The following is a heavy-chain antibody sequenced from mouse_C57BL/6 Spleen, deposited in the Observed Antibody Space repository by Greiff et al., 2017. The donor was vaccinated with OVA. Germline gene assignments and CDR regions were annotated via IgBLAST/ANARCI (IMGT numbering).Heavy chain of an antibody. CDR3: ARPYDYDDYYAMDY. CDR1: GYTFTSYW. V-gene: IGHV1-64*01. Sequence: VQLQESGAELVKPGASVKLSCKASGYTFTSYWMHWVKQRPGQGLEWIGMIHPNSGSTNYNEKFKSKATLTVDKSSSTAYMQLSSLTSEDSAVYYCARPYDYDDYYAMDYWGQGTSVTVSS. D-gene: IGHD2-4*01. J-gene: IGHJ4*01. CDR2: IHPNSGST.